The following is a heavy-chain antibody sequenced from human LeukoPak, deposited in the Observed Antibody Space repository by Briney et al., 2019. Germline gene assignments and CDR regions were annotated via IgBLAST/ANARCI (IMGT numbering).Heavy chain of an antibody. J-gene: IGHJ4*02. V-gene: IGHV1-2*06. CDR2: INPNSGGT. Sequence: GASVKVSCKASGYTFTGYYMHWVRQAPGQGLEWMGRINPNSGGTNYAQKFQGRVTMTRDTSISTAYMELSSLRSDDTAMYYCARDSSSGWYYLDYWGQGTLVTVSS. CDR3: ARDSSSGWYYLDY. D-gene: IGHD6-19*01. CDR1: GYTFTGYY.